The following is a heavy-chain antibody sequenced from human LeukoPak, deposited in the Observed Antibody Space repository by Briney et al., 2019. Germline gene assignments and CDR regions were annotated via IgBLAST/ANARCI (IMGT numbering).Heavy chain of an antibody. J-gene: IGHJ3*02. Sequence: PGESLKISCQGSGYSFTNYWIGWVRQMPGKGLEWMGIMYPSDSEIRYSPSFQSQVTISADKSISTAYLQWSSLKASDTAMYYCATTLYSGIYGDAFDIWGQGTMVTVSS. V-gene: IGHV5-51*03. D-gene: IGHD1-26*01. CDR2: MYPSDSEI. CDR3: ATTLYSGIYGDAFDI. CDR1: GYSFTNYW.